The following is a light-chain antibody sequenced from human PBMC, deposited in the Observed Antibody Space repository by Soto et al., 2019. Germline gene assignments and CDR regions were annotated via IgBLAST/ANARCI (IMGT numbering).Light chain of an antibody. CDR3: QSFDSGLRGWV. CDR1: SSNIGAGYD. Sequence: QSVLTQPPSVSGAPGQRVTISCTGRSSNIGAGYDVHWYQQLPGTAPKLLIYGSSNRPSGVPDRFSGSKSGTSASLAITGLQPEDEADYYCQSFDSGLRGWVFGGGTKLTVL. CDR2: GSS. J-gene: IGLJ3*02. V-gene: IGLV1-40*01.